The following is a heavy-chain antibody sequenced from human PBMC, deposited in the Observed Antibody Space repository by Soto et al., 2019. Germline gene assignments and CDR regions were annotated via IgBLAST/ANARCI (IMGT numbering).Heavy chain of an antibody. J-gene: IGHJ5*02. V-gene: IGHV4-34*01. CDR3: ARAPYYYGSGSYYTA. CDR2: INHSGST. CDR1: GGSFSGYY. Sequence: SETLSLTCAVYGGSFSGYYWSRIRQPPGKGLEWIGEINHSGSTNYNPSLKSRVTISVDTSKNQFSLKLSSVTAADTAVYYCARAPYYYGSGSYYTAWGQGTLVTVSS. D-gene: IGHD3-10*01.